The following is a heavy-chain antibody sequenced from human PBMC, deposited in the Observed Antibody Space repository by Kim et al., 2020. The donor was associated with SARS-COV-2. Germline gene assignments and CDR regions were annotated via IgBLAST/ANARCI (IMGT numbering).Heavy chain of an antibody. V-gene: IGHV3-9*01. CDR2: ISWNSDSI. CDR3: AKVLRGRNYYFYGMDV. J-gene: IGHJ6*02. Sequence: GLEVVSGISWNSDSIGYADSVKGRFTISRDNAKNCLYLEMNSLSAEDTALYYCAKVLRGRNYYFYGMDVWGQGTTVTVSS. D-gene: IGHD2-15*01.